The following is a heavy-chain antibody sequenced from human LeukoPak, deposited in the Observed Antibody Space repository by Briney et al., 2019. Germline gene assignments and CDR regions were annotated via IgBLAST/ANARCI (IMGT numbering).Heavy chain of an antibody. D-gene: IGHD3-10*01. CDR3: ARHRLWFGEPTDH. CDR2: VSVHNGNT. J-gene: IGHJ4*02. V-gene: IGHV1-18*01. CDR1: GYTFSNYG. Sequence: GASVKVSCKASGYTFSNYGISWVRQTPGQGLEWMGWVSVHNGNTDYTERFQGRVTMTTDTPTSTVYMELRSLRSDDTAVYYCARHRLWFGEPTDHWGRGTLVTVSS.